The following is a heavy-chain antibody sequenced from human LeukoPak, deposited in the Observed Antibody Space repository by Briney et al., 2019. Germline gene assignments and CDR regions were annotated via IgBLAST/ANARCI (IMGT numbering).Heavy chain of an antibody. V-gene: IGHV4-59*01. J-gene: IGHJ5*02. Sequence: SQTLSLTCTVSGHSISSYYWSWIRQPPGKGLEWIGYIYNSGSTKYHPSLKRRATISIDTPKNQFSLKVNSVTATATAVNHCARGGTSALEWFGPWGQGTLVTVSS. CDR2: IYNSGST. D-gene: IGHD3-3*01. CDR1: GHSISSYY. CDR3: ARGGTSALEWFGP.